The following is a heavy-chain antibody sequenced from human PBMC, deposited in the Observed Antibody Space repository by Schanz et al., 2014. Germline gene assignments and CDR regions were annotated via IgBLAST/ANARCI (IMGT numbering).Heavy chain of an antibody. D-gene: IGHD5-12*01. J-gene: IGHJ4*02. CDR1: GFTFYNYA. Sequence: EVQLVESGGGLVQPGGSLRLSCAASGFTFYNYAMTWVRQAPGKGLEWVSAISSTGGSTYYADSVKGRFTISRDNSENTLFLEMNSLRLEDTAVYYCARDDGGGYNQIDYWGQGALVTVSS. V-gene: IGHV3-23*04. CDR2: ISSTGGST. CDR3: ARDDGGGYNQIDY.